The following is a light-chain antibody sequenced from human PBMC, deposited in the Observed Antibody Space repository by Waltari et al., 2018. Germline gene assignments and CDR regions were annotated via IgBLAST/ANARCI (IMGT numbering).Light chain of an antibody. V-gene: IGLV6-57*03. CDR3: QSYGATTVV. J-gene: IGLJ2*01. CDR1: RGRIFPNY. CDR2: EDR. Sequence: FMLTQPHSVSESPGKTVSIPCTRSRGRIFPNYVSWYQQRPGSAPTMILYEDRQRPSGIPDRFSGSLDVSSNSAYLVISGLQTEDEADYYCQSYGATTVVFGGGTKLTVL.